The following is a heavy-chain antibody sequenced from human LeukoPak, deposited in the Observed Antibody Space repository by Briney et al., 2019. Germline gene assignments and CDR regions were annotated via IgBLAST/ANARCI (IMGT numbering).Heavy chain of an antibody. CDR3: ARETDNSGYDY. Sequence: PGGSLRLSCAASGFTFSSYWMSWVRQAPGKGLEWVANIKQGGSEKYYADSVKGRFTISRDNSKNTLYLQMNSLRAEDTAVYYCARETDNSGYDYWGQGTLVTVSS. V-gene: IGHV3-7*01. CDR2: IKQGGSEK. J-gene: IGHJ4*02. CDR1: GFTFSSYW. D-gene: IGHD3-22*01.